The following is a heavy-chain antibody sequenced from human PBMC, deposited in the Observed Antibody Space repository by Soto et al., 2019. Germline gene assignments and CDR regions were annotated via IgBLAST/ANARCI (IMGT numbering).Heavy chain of an antibody. Sequence: SETLSLTFTVSGGSISSGGYSWSWIRQHPGKGLEWIGYIYYSGSTYYNPSLKSRVTISVDTSKNQFSLKLSSVTAADTAVYYCARERNYDILTGYSYFDYWGQGTLVTVSS. CDR1: GGSISSGGYS. V-gene: IGHV4-31*03. CDR3: ARERNYDILTGYSYFDY. D-gene: IGHD3-9*01. J-gene: IGHJ4*02. CDR2: IYYSGST.